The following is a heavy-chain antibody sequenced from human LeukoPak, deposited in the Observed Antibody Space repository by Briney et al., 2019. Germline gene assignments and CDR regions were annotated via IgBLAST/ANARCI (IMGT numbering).Heavy chain of an antibody. V-gene: IGHV1-2*02. Sequence: GASVKVSCKSSGFTFTDEYIHWVRQAPGQGLEWMGWINPHSGAINYAQKFQGRVSLTRDTSISKAYMELSRLTSGDTAVYYCARDPKSQLLLDYWGQGTLVTVSS. CDR2: INPHSGAI. CDR1: GFTFTDEY. CDR3: ARDPKSQLLLDY. D-gene: IGHD2-2*01. J-gene: IGHJ4*02.